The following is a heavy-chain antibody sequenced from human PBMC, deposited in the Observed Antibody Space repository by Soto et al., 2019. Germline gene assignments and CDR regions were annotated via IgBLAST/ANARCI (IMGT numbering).Heavy chain of an antibody. J-gene: IGHJ6*03. CDR2: INDSGNI. CDR3: ARGLIVWFGELSRRGGYYFFLDV. V-gene: IGHV4-34*01. Sequence: QVQLQQWGAGLLKPSETLSLTCAVYGGSFSGYQCCWIRQTPGKGLEWIGEINDSGNINYNPSLKSRVTILLDTAKKHISLKLCSVTAAVTVVYYCARGLIVWFGELSRRGGYYFFLDVWGKGTTVTVSS. D-gene: IGHD3-10*01. CDR1: GGSFSGYQ.